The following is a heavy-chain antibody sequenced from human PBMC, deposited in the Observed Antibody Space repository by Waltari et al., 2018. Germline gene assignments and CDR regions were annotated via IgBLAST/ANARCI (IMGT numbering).Heavy chain of an antibody. J-gene: IGHJ4*02. D-gene: IGHD5-12*01. CDR2: IYSSGST. Sequence: QVQVQESGPGLVKPSGTLSLTCNVSDGSINNYFWTWIRQPAGKGLEWIGRIYSSGSTNCNPSLRSRGTMSIDTSKNQFALKLASVTAADTAVYFCAREVRRDGYNYVDYWAQGTLVIVSS. CDR1: DGSINNYF. V-gene: IGHV4-4*07. CDR3: AREVRRDGYNYVDY.